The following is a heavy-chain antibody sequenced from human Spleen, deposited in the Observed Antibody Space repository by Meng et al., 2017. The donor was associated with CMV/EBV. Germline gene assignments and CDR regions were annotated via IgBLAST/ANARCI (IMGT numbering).Heavy chain of an antibody. CDR3: TTCTNGVGSNYYYYYGMDV. CDR1: GFTFSSYA. V-gene: IGHV3-23*01. CDR2: INVGGGST. D-gene: IGHD2-8*01. J-gene: IGHJ6*02. Sequence: GESLKISCAVSGFTFSSYAMSWVRQAPGKGLEWVSGINVGGGSTYYADSVKGRFTISRYNSKNTLYLQMNSLRAEDTAVYYCTTCTNGVGSNYYYYYGMDVWGQGTPFPFSS.